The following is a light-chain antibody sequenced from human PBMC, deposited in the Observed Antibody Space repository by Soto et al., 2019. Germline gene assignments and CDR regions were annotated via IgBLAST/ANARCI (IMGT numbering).Light chain of an antibody. Sequence: DIQMTQSPSSLSASVGDRVTIICRASQSIGDYLNWYQQKPGKPPNIMIHAASSLHNGVPSRFSGSRSGTDFTLTITTLKPEDFETYYCQQSYSTPITFGQGTRLEIK. V-gene: IGKV1-39*01. CDR2: AAS. J-gene: IGKJ5*01. CDR1: QSIGDY. CDR3: QQSYSTPIT.